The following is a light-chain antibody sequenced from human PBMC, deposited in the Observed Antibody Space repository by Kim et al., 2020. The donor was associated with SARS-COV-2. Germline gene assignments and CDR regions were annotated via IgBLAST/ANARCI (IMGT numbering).Light chain of an antibody. CDR1: QGINSN. CDR3: QQHHSFPLT. J-gene: IGKJ4*01. CDR2: SAF. V-gene: IGKV1-9*01. Sequence: SASVGDTGTITCRASQGINSNLAWYQQRPGKAPNLLIYSAFTLHSGVPSRFSGSGSGTDFTLTITSLQPEDFATYHCQQHHSFPLTFGGGTKVDIK.